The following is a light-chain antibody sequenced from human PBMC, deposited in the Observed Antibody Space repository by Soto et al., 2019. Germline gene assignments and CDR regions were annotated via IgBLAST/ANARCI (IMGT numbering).Light chain of an antibody. CDR1: QGVGSW. CDR2: TAS. Sequence: IQFTQSPASRSSSVVDIVTITCRASQGVGSWLAWYQQKPGKAPKLLIYTASTLQSGVPSRFRGSGSGTDFTLTISSLQPEDFATYYCQHASSFPLTFGGGTKVDIK. J-gene: IGKJ4*01. CDR3: QHASSFPLT. V-gene: IGKV1-12*01.